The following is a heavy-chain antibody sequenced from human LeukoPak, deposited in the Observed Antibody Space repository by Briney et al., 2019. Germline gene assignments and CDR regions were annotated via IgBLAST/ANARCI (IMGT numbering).Heavy chain of an antibody. D-gene: IGHD3-3*01. CDR1: GGSISSGGYY. Sequence: PSETLSLTCTVSGGSISSGGYYWSWIRQHPGKGLEWIGYIYYSGSTYYNPSLKSRVTISVDTSKNQFSLKLSSVTAADTAVYYCARRRYYDFWQDAEDAFDIWGQGTMVTVSS. V-gene: IGHV4-31*03. CDR2: IYYSGST. J-gene: IGHJ3*02. CDR3: ARRRYYDFWQDAEDAFDI.